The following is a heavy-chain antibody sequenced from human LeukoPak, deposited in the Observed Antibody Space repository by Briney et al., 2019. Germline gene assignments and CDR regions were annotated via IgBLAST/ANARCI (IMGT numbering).Heavy chain of an antibody. CDR3: ARDRGASGYEIDY. CDR1: GGTFSNYA. CDR2: IIPIFGTA. D-gene: IGHD5-12*01. J-gene: IGHJ4*02. V-gene: IGHV1-69*06. Sequence: ASVKVSCKASGGTFSNYAISWVRQAPGQGLEWMGGIIPIFGTANYAQKFQGRVTITADKSTSTAYMELSGLRSEDTAVYYCARDRGASGYEIDYWGQGTLVTVSS.